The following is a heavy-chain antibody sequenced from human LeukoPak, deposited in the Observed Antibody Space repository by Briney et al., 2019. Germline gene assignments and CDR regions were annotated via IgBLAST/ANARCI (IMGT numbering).Heavy chain of an antibody. J-gene: IGHJ1*01. CDR3: TTDPRD. Sequence: PGGSLILSCAASGFKFKDSWMSWVRQAPGKGLEWVGRIKSKTAGETTDYAAAVTGRFTISRDDSRNTLYLQINSLKTEDTGVYYCTTDPRDWGQGTLVTVSS. CDR2: IKSKTAGETT. V-gene: IGHV3-15*01. CDR1: GFKFKDSW.